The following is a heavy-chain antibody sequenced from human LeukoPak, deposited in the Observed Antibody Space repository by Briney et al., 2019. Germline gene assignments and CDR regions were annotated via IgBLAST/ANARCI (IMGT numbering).Heavy chain of an antibody. Sequence: GGSLRLSCAASGFTFNNYAMSWVRQAPGKGLEWVSAICSTGIAAYYADSVKGRFTISRDNSKNTLYLQMNSLRAEHTAVYYCAKIGEPIYYDSSGYYYPYGYWGQGTLVTVSS. D-gene: IGHD3-22*01. CDR2: ICSTGIAA. CDR1: GFTFNNYA. V-gene: IGHV3-23*01. J-gene: IGHJ4*02. CDR3: AKIGEPIYYDSSGYYYPYGY.